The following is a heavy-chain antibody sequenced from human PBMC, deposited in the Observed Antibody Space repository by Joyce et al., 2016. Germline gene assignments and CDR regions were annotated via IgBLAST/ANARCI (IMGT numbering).Heavy chain of an antibody. Sequence: EVQLVESGGGLVQPGGSLRLSCAASGLNLGSFWMSWVRQAPGEGLEWVANIDEDVSAKYYVNSVRGRFTISRDNARNSVDLQMISLRVEDTAVYYCATKMGDYWGQGALVHVSS. CDR2: IDEDVSAK. V-gene: IGHV3-7*03. CDR3: ATKMGDY. J-gene: IGHJ4*02. CDR1: GLNLGSFW. D-gene: IGHD2-8*01.